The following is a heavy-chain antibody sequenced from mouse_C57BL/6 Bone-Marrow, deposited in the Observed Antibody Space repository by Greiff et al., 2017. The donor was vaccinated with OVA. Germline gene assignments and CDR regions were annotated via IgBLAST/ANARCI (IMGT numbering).Heavy chain of an antibody. J-gene: IGHJ2*01. CDR1: GFNIKDDY. V-gene: IGHV14-4*01. CDR2: IDPENGDT. CDR3: TTGLLRDFDY. Sequence: VHVKQSGAELVRPGASVKLSCTASGFNIKDDYMHWVKQRPEQGLEWIGWIDPENGDTEYASKFQGKATITADTSSNTAYLQLSSLTSEDTAVYYCTTGLLRDFDYWGQGTTLTVSS. D-gene: IGHD2-3*01.